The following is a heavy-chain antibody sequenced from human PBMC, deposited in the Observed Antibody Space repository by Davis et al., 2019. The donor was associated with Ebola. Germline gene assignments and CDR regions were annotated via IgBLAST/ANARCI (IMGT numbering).Heavy chain of an antibody. V-gene: IGHV1-46*01. CDR2: INPSGGST. Sequence: ASVKVSCKASGYTFTSYYMHWVRQAPGQGLEWMGIINPSGGSTSYAQKFQGRVTMTRDTSTSTVYMELRSLRSDDTAVYYCAREPIVVVTAIGYYYYGMDVWGKGTTVTVSS. CDR3: AREPIVVVTAIGYYYYGMDV. CDR1: GYTFTSYY. J-gene: IGHJ6*04. D-gene: IGHD2-21*02.